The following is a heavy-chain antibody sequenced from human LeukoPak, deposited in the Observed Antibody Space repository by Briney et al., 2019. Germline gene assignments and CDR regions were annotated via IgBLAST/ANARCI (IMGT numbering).Heavy chain of an antibody. CDR3: ASLYSSGWTRDY. V-gene: IGHV3-7*01. J-gene: IGHJ4*02. D-gene: IGHD6-19*01. CDR2: IKQDGSEK. CDR1: GFTFSSYW. Sequence: GGSLRPSCAASGFTFSSYWMSWVRQAPGKGLEWVANIKQDGSEKYYVDSVKGRFTISRDNAKNSLYPQMNSLRAEDTAVYYCASLYSSGWTRDYWGQGTLVTVSS.